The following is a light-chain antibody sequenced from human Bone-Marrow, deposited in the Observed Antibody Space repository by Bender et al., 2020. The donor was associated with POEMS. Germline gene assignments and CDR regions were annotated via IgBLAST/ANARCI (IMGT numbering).Light chain of an antibody. J-gene: IGLJ1*01. V-gene: IGLV2-8*01. CDR2: EGS. CDR3: SSDTGSNSFYV. Sequence: QSALTQPPSASGSPGQSVTISCTGSSSDVGGYDYVSWFQQHPGKAPKLLIYEGSKRPSGVPDRFSGSKSGNTASLTVSGLQAEDEADYYCSSDTGSNSFYVFGPGTKVTVL. CDR1: SSDVGGYDY.